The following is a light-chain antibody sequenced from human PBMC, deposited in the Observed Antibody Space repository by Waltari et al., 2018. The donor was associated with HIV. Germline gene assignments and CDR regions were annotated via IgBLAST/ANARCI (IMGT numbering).Light chain of an antibody. CDR3: SSTDDSGNQRL. CDR2: EDT. J-gene: IGLJ3*02. V-gene: IGLV3-10*01. Sequence: SYELTQPPSVSVSPGRTARITCSGDPLRKKYGSWYQQKSGQAPVLVIYEDTKRPSGIPERFSASSSGTMATLTISGAQVEDEADYYCSSTDDSGNQRLFGGGTKLTVL. CDR1: PLRKKY.